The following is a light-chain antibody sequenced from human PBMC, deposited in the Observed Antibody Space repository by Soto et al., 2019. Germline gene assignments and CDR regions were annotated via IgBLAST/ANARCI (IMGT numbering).Light chain of an antibody. J-gene: IGLJ2*01. Sequence: QSVLTQPASVSGSPGQSITISCTGTSSDVGAYNYVSWYQQHSGKAPKLMIYDVSNRPSGVSNRFSGSKSGNTASLTISGLQAEDEADYYCTSFTSASTQVFGGGTKLTVL. CDR2: DVS. CDR1: SSDVGAYNY. V-gene: IGLV2-14*01. CDR3: TSFTSASTQV.